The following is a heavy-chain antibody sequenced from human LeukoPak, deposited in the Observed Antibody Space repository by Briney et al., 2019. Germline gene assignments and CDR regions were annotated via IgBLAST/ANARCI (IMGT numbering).Heavy chain of an antibody. Sequence: PGGSLRLSCAASGFSVSSKYLTWVRQAPGKGLEWVSIIYSGGSTYDADSVKGRFIISRDNSKNTLYLQMYSLRAEDTAVYYCARVYPDVDFWSGYYLLDYWGQGTLVTVSS. CDR1: GFSVSSKY. D-gene: IGHD3-3*01. CDR2: IYSGGST. J-gene: IGHJ4*02. CDR3: ARVYPDVDFWSGYYLLDY. V-gene: IGHV3-66*01.